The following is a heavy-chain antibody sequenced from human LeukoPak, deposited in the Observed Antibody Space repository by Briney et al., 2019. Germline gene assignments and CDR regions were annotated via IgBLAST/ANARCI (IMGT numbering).Heavy chain of an antibody. D-gene: IGHD1-26*01. CDR3: AKDTWEGESGYYYYYGMDV. CDR1: GFTFDDYA. Sequence: PGRSPRLSCAASGFTFDDYAMHWVRQAPGKGLEWVSGISWNSGSIGYADSVKGRFTISRDNAKNSLYLQMNSLRAEDTALYYCAKDTWEGESGYYYYYGMDVWGQGTTVTVSS. V-gene: IGHV3-9*01. CDR2: ISWNSGSI. J-gene: IGHJ6*02.